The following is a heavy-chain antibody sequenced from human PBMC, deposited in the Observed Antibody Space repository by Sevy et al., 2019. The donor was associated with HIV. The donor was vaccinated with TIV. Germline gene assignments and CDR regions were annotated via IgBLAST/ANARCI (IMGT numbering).Heavy chain of an antibody. Sequence: GGSLRLSCVGSEFTFNDDFMTWVRQAPGKGLEWVSSISSRSTYIYYADSVKGRFTISRDNAKNSMFLQMNSLRPEDTAVYYCARVRDDYASGRRHPYYYYHGMDVWGQGTTVTVSS. CDR2: ISSRSTYI. CDR1: EFTFNDDF. D-gene: IGHD3-10*01. V-gene: IGHV3-21*01. CDR3: ARVRDDYASGRRHPYYYYHGMDV. J-gene: IGHJ6*02.